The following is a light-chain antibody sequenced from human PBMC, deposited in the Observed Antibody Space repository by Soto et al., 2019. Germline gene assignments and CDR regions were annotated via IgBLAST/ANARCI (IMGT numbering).Light chain of an antibody. CDR3: PQSYSTPWT. Sequence: SLSPVTLSLSPGERATLSCRASQSVSSSYLAWYQQKPGQAPRLLIYGASSRATGIPDRFSGSGSGTDFTLTISSLQPEDFATYYCPQSYSTPWTFGQGTKVDIK. J-gene: IGKJ1*01. CDR2: GAS. V-gene: IGKV3-20*01. CDR1: QSVSSSY.